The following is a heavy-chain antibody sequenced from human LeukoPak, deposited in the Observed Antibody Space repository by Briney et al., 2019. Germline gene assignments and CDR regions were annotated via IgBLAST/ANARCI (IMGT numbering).Heavy chain of an antibody. D-gene: IGHD6-13*01. CDR1: GGSFSGYY. Sequence: SETLSLTCAVYGGSFSGYYWSWIRQPPGKGLEWIGEINHSGSTNYSPSLKSRVTISVDTSKNQFSLKLSSVTAADTAVYYCARGPEEVGSSSWRHYYYYGMDVWGQGTTVTVSS. J-gene: IGHJ6*02. CDR3: ARGPEEVGSSSWRHYYYYGMDV. V-gene: IGHV4-34*01. CDR2: INHSGST.